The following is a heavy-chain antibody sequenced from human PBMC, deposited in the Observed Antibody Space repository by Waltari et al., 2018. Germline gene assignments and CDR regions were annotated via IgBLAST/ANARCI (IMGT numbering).Heavy chain of an antibody. CDR1: GFTFSSYA. CDR3: ARSPYSNRPYYFDY. CDR2: IIPIFGTA. V-gene: IGHV1-69*01. D-gene: IGHD4-4*01. Sequence: QVQLVESGGGVVQPGRSLRLSCAASGFTFSSYAMHWLRQAPGQGLEWRGGIIPIFGTANYAQKFQGRVTITADESTSTAYMELSSLRSEDTAVYYCARSPYSNRPYYFDYWGQGTLVTVSS. J-gene: IGHJ4*02.